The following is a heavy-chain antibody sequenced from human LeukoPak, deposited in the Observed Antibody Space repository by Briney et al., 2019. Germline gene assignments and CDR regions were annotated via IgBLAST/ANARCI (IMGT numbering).Heavy chain of an antibody. V-gene: IGHV3-21*01. CDR3: ARDSLYCTRSNCYTDFDY. CDR2: ISNNFDI. D-gene: IGHD2-2*02. J-gene: IGHJ4*02. CDR1: GFIFSSYR. Sequence: GGSLRLSCAASGFIFSSYRMNWVRQAPGKGLEWISSISNNFDIYYADSLKGRFTISRDNAKKSLYLQMNSLSADDTAVYYCARDSLYCTRSNCYTDFDYWGKGTLVTVYS.